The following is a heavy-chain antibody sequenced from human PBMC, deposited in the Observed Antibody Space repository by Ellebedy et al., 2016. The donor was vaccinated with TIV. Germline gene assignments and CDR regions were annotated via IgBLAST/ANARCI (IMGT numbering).Heavy chain of an antibody. CDR3: AKEGRDDYNPYLDS. V-gene: IGHV3-7*01. CDR2: IKQDGSEK. Sequence: GESLKISCAASGFTFSSYWMSWVRQAPGKGLEWVANIKQDGSEKYYVDSVKGRFTISRDNAKQSLFLQMHSLRAEDSAVYYCAKEGRDDYNPYLDSWGQGTLVTVSA. J-gene: IGHJ4*02. D-gene: IGHD5-24*01. CDR1: GFTFSSYW.